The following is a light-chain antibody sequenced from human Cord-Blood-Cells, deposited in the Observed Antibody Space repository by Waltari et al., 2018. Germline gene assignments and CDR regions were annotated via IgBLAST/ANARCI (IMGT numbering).Light chain of an antibody. CDR2: EDS. V-gene: IGLV3-10*01. J-gene: IGLJ3*02. CDR3: YSTDSSGNHRV. Sequence: SYVLTQPPSVSVSPGQTARITCSGDALPKKYAYWYQQKSGQAPVLVIYEDSKRPSGIPEIFSGSSSGTMATLTISGAQVEDEADYYCYSTDSSGNHRVFGGGTKLTVL. CDR1: ALPKKY.